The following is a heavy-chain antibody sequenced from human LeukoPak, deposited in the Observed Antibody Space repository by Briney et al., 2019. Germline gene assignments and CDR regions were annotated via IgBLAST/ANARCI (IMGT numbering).Heavy chain of an antibody. V-gene: IGHV3-15*01. Sequence: PGGSLRLSWAASGFTFSNAWLSWVRQAPGKGLEWVGRIKSKTDGGTTDYAARVKGRFTISRDDSKNTLYLQMNSLKTEDTAVYYCTTDRHIVVVPAAPPYPNPVYYYYYYMDVWGKGTTVTISS. D-gene: IGHD2-2*01. J-gene: IGHJ6*03. CDR2: IKSKTDGGTT. CDR3: TTDRHIVVVPAAPPYPNPVYYYYYYMDV. CDR1: GFTFSNAW.